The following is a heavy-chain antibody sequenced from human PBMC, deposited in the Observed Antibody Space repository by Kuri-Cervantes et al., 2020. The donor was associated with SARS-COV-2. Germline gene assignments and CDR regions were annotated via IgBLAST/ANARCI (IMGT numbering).Heavy chain of an antibody. CDR3: ARDRSYYDSGGYYFDL. J-gene: IGHJ4*02. CDR2: INPDGSEQ. Sequence: YRASSCFILSRYWMTWVRQAPGEGLGWVANINPDGSEQYYVDSVKARFTLSRDNAKNSLYLHMNSLRVDDTAVYYCARDRSYYDSGGYYFDLWGQGTLVTVSS. V-gene: IGHV3-7*05. D-gene: IGHD3-22*01. CDR1: CFILSRYW.